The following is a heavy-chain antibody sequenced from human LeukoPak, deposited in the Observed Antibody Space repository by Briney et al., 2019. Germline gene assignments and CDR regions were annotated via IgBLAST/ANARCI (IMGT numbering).Heavy chain of an antibody. CDR1: GFTFSNYG. D-gene: IGHD6-13*01. V-gene: IGHV3-30*01. Sequence: GGSLRLSCAASGFTFSNYGMHWVRQAPGKGLEWMTIISYDGSEKYYADSVKGRFTVSRDHSKNTLYLQMNRLRAEDTAVYYCARGDYSSSWGDYWGQGTLVTVSS. J-gene: IGHJ4*02. CDR2: ISYDGSEK. CDR3: ARGDYSSSWGDY.